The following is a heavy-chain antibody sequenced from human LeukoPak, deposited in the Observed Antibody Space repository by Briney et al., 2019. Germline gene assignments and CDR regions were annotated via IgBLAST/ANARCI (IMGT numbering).Heavy chain of an antibody. CDR2: ISSSSSTI. D-gene: IGHD4-17*01. J-gene: IGHJ6*03. Sequence: GGSLRLSCAASGFTFSSYSMNWVRQAPGKGLEWVSYISSSSSTIYYADSVKGRFTISRDNAKNSLYLQMNSLRAEDTAVYYCARDSPEIYGDYYYYYMDVWGKGTTVTVSS. V-gene: IGHV3-48*01. CDR3: ARDSPEIYGDYYYYYMDV. CDR1: GFTFSSYS.